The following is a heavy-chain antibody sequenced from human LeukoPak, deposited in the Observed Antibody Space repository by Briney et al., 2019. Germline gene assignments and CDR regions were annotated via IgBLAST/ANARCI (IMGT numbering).Heavy chain of an antibody. CDR3: ARDERVGSSFQGFDP. Sequence: SETLSLTCTVSGGSISSYYWSWIRQPPGKGLEWIGYIYYSGSTNYNPSLKSRVTISVDTSKNQFSLKLSSVTAADTAVYYCARDERVGSSFQGFDPWGQGTLVTASS. CDR2: IYYSGST. V-gene: IGHV4-59*01. D-gene: IGHD6-13*01. J-gene: IGHJ5*02. CDR1: GGSISSYY.